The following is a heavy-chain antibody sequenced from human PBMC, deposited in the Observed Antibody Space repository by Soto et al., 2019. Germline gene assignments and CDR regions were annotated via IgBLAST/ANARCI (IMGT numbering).Heavy chain of an antibody. CDR3: ARDGAYCGGDCYSLWYFDL. J-gene: IGHJ2*01. CDR1: GLTFSNYW. D-gene: IGHD2-21*02. V-gene: IGHV3-74*01. CDR2: IHRDGTST. Sequence: EVQLVESGGGLVQPGGSLRLSCEASGLTFSNYWMHWVRQAPGKGLVWVSRIHRDGTSTSYADSVKGRFTISRDNAKNTLYLQINSLRAEDTAVYYCARDGAYCGGDCYSLWYFDLWGRGTLVTVSS.